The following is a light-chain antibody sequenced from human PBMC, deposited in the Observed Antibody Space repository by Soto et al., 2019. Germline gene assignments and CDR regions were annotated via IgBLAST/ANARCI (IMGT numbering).Light chain of an antibody. CDR3: QQYNNWPPWT. CDR2: GAS. J-gene: IGKJ1*01. V-gene: IGKV3-15*01. Sequence: EIVMTQSPATLSVSPGERATLSCRASQSVSSNLAWYQQKPGQAPRPLIYGASTRATGIPARFSGRGSGTEFTLTISSLQSEDFAVYYCQQYNNWPPWTFGQGTKVDIK. CDR1: QSVSSN.